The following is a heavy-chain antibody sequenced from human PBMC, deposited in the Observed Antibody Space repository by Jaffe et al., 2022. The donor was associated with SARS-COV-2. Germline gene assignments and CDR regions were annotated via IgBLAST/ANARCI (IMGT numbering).Heavy chain of an antibody. CDR1: GFTFSSYA. CDR3: ARSDTGGKNWFDP. V-gene: IGHV3-30*04. D-gene: IGHD3-16*01. Sequence: QVQLVESGGGVVQPGRSLRLSCAASGFTFSSYAMHWVRQAPGKGLEWVAVISNDGRNKYYADSVKGRFTISRDNSKNTLYLQMNSLRAEDTAVYYCARSDTGGKNWFDPWGQGTLVTVSS. CDR2: ISNDGRNK. J-gene: IGHJ5*02.